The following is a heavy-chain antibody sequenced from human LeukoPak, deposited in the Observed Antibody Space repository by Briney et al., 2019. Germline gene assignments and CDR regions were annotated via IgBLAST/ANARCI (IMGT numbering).Heavy chain of an antibody. Sequence: GGSLRLSCAASGLTFSRYGMHWVRQAPGKGLEWVAVIWYDGSNKYYADSVKGRFTISRDNSKNTLYPQMNSLRAEDTAVYYCARSYYYGSGSYYPFDYWGQGTLVTVSS. D-gene: IGHD3-10*01. V-gene: IGHV3-33*01. J-gene: IGHJ4*02. CDR1: GLTFSRYG. CDR3: ARSYYYGSGSYYPFDY. CDR2: IWYDGSNK.